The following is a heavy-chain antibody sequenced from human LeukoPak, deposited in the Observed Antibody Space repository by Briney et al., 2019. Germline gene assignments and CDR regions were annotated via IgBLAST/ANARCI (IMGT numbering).Heavy chain of an antibody. D-gene: IGHD3-10*01. CDR2: IYPGDSDT. CDR1: GYSFTSYW. CDR3: ARPFGEPRGLYYYYYGMDV. J-gene: IGHJ6*02. V-gene: IGHV5-51*01. Sequence: GESLKISCKGSGYSFTSYWIGWVRQMPGKGLEGMGIIYPGDSDTRYSPSFQGQVTISADKSISTAYLRWRSLKASDPAMYYCARPFGEPRGLYYYYYGMDVWGQGTTVTVSS.